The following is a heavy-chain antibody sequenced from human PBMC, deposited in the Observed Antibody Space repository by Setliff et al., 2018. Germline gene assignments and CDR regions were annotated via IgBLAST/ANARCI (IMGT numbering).Heavy chain of an antibody. V-gene: IGHV4-59*01. J-gene: IGHJ4*02. CDR1: GGSISTYY. CDR2: VYYNGMA. Sequence: PSETLSLTCTVSGGSISTYYWSWIRQPPGKGLEYIGFVYYNGMANYSPSLKSRVTISIDTSKSQFSLNLRSVTAADTAVYYCARGGTFRYFDYWGQGTPVTV. CDR3: ARGGTFRYFDY. D-gene: IGHD5-12*01.